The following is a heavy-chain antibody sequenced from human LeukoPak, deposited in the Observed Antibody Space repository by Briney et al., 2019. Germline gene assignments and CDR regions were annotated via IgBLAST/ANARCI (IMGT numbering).Heavy chain of an antibody. D-gene: IGHD6-19*01. J-gene: IGHJ4*02. CDR1: GFTFSTYA. CDR3: ARDALQDSSGWHFDY. Sequence: GVSLRLSCVASGFTFSTYAMHWVRQAPGKGLEYVSAIRSNGGSTHYANSVKGRFTISRDNSKNTLYLQMGSLRAEDVAVYYCARDALQDSSGWHFDYWGRGTLVTV. V-gene: IGHV3-64*01. CDR2: IRSNGGST.